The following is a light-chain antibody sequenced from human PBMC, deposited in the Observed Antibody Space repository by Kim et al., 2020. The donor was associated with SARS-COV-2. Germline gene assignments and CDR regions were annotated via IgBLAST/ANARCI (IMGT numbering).Light chain of an antibody. CDR1: SGHSSYT. V-gene: IGLV4-69*01. Sequence: QPVLTQSPSASASLGASVKLTCTLSSGHSSYTTTWHQQHPERGPRYLMKLNSDGSYRKGDGIPDRFSGSSSGAERYLTISSLQSEDEADYYCQTWGTGIRVFGGGTKLTVL. CDR2: LNSDGSY. CDR3: QTWGTGIRV. J-gene: IGLJ3*02.